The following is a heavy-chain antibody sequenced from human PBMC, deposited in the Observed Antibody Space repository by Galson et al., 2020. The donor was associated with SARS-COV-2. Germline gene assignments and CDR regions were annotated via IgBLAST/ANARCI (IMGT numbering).Heavy chain of an antibody. J-gene: IGHJ4*02. CDR2: ISGSGGRT. D-gene: IGHD3-22*01. V-gene: IGHV3-23*01. CDR1: GFTFSSYA. Sequence: GGSLRLSCAASGFTFSSYAMSWVRQAPGKGLEWVSSISGSGGRTYYVESVKGRFTISRDNSKNTLYLQMNSLRDEDTAVYYCAKGYYYDSSGYFDYWGQGTLVTVSS. CDR3: AKGYYYDSSGYFDY.